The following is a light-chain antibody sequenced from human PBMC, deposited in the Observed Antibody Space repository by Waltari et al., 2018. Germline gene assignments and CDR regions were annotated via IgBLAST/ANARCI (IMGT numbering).Light chain of an antibody. V-gene: IGLV3-1*01. CDR3: QAWDSSTAVA. J-gene: IGLJ2*01. CDR1: KLGDKY. CDR2: QDT. Sequence: SYELTQPPSVSASPGQTASITCSGDKLGDKYASWYQQKSGQSPALVIYQDTKRPSGIPERFSGSNSGNTATLTISGTQALDEADYYCQAWDSSTAVAFGGGTKLTVL.